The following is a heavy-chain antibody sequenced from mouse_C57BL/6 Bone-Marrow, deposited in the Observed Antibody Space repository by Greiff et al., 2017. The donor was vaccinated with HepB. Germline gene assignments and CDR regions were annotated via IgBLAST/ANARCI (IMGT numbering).Heavy chain of an antibody. CDR3: AIKDAMDY. V-gene: IGHV1-26*01. J-gene: IGHJ4*01. Sequence: VQLQQSGPELVKPGASVKISCRASGYTFTDYYMNWVKQSHGKILEWNGDINPNNGGTSYNQKFKGKATLTVDKSSSTTYMELRSLTSEDSAVYYCAIKDAMDYWGQGTSVTVSS. CDR1: GYTFTDYY. CDR2: INPNNGGT.